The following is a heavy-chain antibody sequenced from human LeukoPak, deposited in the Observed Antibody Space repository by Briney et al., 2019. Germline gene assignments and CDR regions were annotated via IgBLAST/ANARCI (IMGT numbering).Heavy chain of an antibody. J-gene: IGHJ6*04. CDR2: ITYDGSNT. CDR3: ARAERGGYSGYDYGMDL. Sequence: GGSLRLSCAASGFTFSSYAMHWVRQAPGRGLEWVAVITYDGSNTYYADSVKGRFTISRDNSKNTLYLQMNSLRAEDTAVYYCARAERGGYSGYDYGMDLWGKGTTVTVSS. CDR1: GFTFSSYA. V-gene: IGHV3-30*04. D-gene: IGHD5-12*01.